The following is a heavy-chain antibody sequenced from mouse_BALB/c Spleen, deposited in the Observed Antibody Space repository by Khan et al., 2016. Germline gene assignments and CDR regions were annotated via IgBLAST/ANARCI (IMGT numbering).Heavy chain of an antibody. J-gene: IGHJ1*01. CDR1: GFDFSRYW. Sequence: EVKLLESGGGLVQPGGSLKLSYAASGFDFSRYWMSWVRQAPGKGLECIGDIIPDSSTINYTPSLKDKFIISSDNAKNTLYLQMSKVRSEDTALYYYASTFWYFDVWGAGTTVTVSS. CDR3: ASTFWYFDV. CDR2: IIPDSSTI. V-gene: IGHV4-1*02.